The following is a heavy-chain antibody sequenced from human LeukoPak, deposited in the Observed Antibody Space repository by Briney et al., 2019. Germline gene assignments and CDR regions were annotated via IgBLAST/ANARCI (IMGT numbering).Heavy chain of an antibody. CDR3: ARGPSGGNGFSY. Sequence: PGGSLRLSCAASGFPLNSYWMSWVRQAPGKGLEWVANIKQDGSERYYVDSVKGRFTISSDNAKNSLYLQMNSLRAVDTAVYYCARGPSGGNGFSYWGLGTLVTVSS. D-gene: IGHD2-15*01. CDR2: IKQDGSER. V-gene: IGHV3-7*04. CDR1: GFPLNSYW. J-gene: IGHJ4*02.